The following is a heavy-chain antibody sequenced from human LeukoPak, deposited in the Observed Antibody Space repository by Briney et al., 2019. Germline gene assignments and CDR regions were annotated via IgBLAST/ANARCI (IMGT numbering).Heavy chain of an antibody. J-gene: IGHJ4*02. CDR1: GGSISSSSYY. CDR2: IYYSGST. V-gene: IGHV4-39*01. CDR3: ARGPDPDDY. Sequence: SETLSLTCTVSGGSISSSSYYWGWIRQPPGKGLEWIGSIYYSGSTYYNPSLKSRVTISVDTSKNQFSLKLSSVTAADTAVYYCARGPDPDDYWGQGTLVTVSS.